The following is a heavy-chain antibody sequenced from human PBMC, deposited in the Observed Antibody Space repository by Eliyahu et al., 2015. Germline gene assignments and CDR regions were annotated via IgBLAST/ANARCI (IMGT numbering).Heavy chain of an antibody. J-gene: IGHJ4*02. CDR3: AKERGFSTENFATGDY. CDR2: MSGSGSRI. V-gene: IGHV3-23*01. D-gene: IGHD4-11*01. CDR1: GFTFSGYA. Sequence: EVQLLESGGSLVQPGGSLRLSCAASGFTFSGYAMSWVRQAPGKGLEWVSAMSGSGSRIDYADSVKGRFTISRDNSKNTLYLQMNSLRAEDTAVYYCAKERGFSTENFATGDYWGQGTLVTVSS.